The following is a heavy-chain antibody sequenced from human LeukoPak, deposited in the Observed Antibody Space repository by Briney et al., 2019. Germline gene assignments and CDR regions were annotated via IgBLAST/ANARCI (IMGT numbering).Heavy chain of an antibody. J-gene: IGHJ3*02. V-gene: IGHV4-59*01. CDR2: IYFGGST. CDR3: ARASTPYAFEI. Sequence: SETLSLTCTVSGGSFSSNYWNWIRQPPGKGLEWIGYIYFGGSTNYSPSLKSRVTISVDTSKSQFSLKLRSVTAADTAVYYCARASTPYAFEIWGQGTMVAVSS. CDR1: GGSFSSNY. D-gene: IGHD1-1*01.